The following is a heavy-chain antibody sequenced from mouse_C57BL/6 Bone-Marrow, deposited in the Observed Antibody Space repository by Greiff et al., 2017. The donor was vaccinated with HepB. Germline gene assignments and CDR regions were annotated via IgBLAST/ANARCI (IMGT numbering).Heavy chain of an antibody. J-gene: IGHJ2*01. CDR1: GFTFSSYA. CDR3: TRVGPRDYGPYFDY. V-gene: IGHV5-9-1*02. CDR2: ISSGGDYI. D-gene: IGHD1-1*01. Sequence: EVHLVESGEGLVKPGGSLKLSCAASGFTFSSYAMSWVRQTPEKRLEWVAYISSGGDYIYYADTVKGRFTISRDNARNTLYLQMSSLKSEDTAMYYCTRVGPRDYGPYFDYWGQGTTLTVSS.